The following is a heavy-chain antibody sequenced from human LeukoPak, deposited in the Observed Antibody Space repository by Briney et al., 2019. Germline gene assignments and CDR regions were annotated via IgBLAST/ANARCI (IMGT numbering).Heavy chain of an antibody. CDR2: IIPILGIA. Sequence: GSSVKVSCKASGGTFSSYAISWVRQAPGQGLEWMGRIIPILGIANYAQKFQGRVTITADKSTSTAYMELSSLRSEDTAVYYCAAPGGDCSSTSCYTLPFDYWGQGTLVTVSS. CDR3: AAPGGDCSSTSCYTLPFDY. CDR1: GGTFSSYA. D-gene: IGHD2-2*02. V-gene: IGHV1-69*04. J-gene: IGHJ4*02.